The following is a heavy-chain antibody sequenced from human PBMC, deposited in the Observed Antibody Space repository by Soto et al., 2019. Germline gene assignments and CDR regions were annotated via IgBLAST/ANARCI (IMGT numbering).Heavy chain of an antibody. V-gene: IGHV1-18*01. CDR1: GYTFTSYG. CDR3: ARDSDTAMAPGDYYYYMDV. Sequence: GASLKVSCKASGYTFTSYGISWVRQAPGQGLEWMGWISAYNGNTNYAQKLQGRVTMTTVTSTSTAYMELRSLRSDDTAVYYCARDSDTAMAPGDYYYYMDVWGKGTTGTVSS. CDR2: ISAYNGNT. D-gene: IGHD5-18*01. J-gene: IGHJ6*03.